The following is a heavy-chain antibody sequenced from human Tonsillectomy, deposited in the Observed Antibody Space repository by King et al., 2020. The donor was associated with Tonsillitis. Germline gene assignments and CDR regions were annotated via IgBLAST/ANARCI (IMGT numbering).Heavy chain of an antibody. D-gene: IGHD2-15*01. CDR3: GRYEGGVFDP. Sequence: QLQESGPGLVKPSQTLSLTCPVSGGSISGGDNYWSWIRQLPGKGLGWIGYIYNSYNTYYKSSLKSRLTISVDTSNNQFSRKLSSVTAADTAVYYCGRYEGGVFDPWGQGTLVTVSS. J-gene: IGHJ5*02. CDR2: IYNSYNT. CDR1: GGSISGGDNY. V-gene: IGHV4-31*03.